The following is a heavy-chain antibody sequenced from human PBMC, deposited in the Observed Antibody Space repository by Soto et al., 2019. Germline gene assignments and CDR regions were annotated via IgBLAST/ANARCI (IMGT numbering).Heavy chain of an antibody. V-gene: IGHV3-23*01. J-gene: IGHJ4*02. CDR2: ITGGGSNT. D-gene: IGHD4-4*01. CDR3: AKDSNKYSSSLRGRYFDY. Sequence: EVQLLESGGGLVQRRGSLRLSCAASGFPFSSYVMSWVRQAPGKGLEWVSGITGGGSNTFYADSVKGRFTISRDNSKNTLFLQMNSLGAEDTAVYYCAKDSNKYSSSLRGRYFDYWGQGIGVNVSS. CDR1: GFPFSSYV.